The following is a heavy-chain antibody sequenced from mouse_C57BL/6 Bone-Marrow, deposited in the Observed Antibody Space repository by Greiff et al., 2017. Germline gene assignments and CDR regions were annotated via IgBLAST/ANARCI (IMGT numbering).Heavy chain of an antibody. D-gene: IGHD2-5*01. Sequence: QVQLKESGPGLVAPSQSLSITCTVSGFSLTSYGVHWVRQPPGKGLEWLVVIWSDGSTTYNSALKSTLSISKDNSKSQVFLKMNSLQTDDTAMYYCATSYSNYVDYYAMDYWGQGTSVTVSS. J-gene: IGHJ4*01. V-gene: IGHV2-6*03. CDR1: GFSLTSYG. CDR2: IWSDGST. CDR3: ATSYSNYVDYYAMDY.